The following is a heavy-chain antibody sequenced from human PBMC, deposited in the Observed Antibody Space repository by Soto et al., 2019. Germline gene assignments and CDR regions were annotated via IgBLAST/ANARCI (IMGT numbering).Heavy chain of an antibody. V-gene: IGHV3-30*04. J-gene: IGHJ4*02. CDR2: ISYDGSNK. CDR3: AKESGITGTTGEFDY. Sequence: GGSLRLSCAASGFTFSSYAMHWVRQAPGKGLEWVAVISYDGSNKYYADSVKGRFTISRDNSKNTLYLQMNSLRAEDTAVYYCAKESGITGTTGEFDYWGQGTLVTVSS. CDR1: GFTFSSYA. D-gene: IGHD1-7*01.